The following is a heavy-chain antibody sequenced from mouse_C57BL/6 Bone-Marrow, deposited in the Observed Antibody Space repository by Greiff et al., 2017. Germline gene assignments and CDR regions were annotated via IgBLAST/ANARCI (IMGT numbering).Heavy chain of an antibody. CDR1: GFSLTSYA. CDR3: ARNSRITTVEGFAY. D-gene: IGHD1-1*01. CDR2: IWTGGGT. V-gene: IGHV2-9-1*01. J-gene: IGHJ3*01. Sequence: VKVVESGPGLVAPSQSLSITCTVSGFSLTSYAISWVRQPPGKGLEWLGVIWTGGGTNYNSALKSRLSISKDNSKSQVFLKMNSLQTDDTARYYCARNSRITTVEGFAYWGQGTLVTVSA.